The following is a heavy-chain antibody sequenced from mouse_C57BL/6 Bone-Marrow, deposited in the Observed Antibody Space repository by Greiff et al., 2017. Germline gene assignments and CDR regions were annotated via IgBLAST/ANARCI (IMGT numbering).Heavy chain of an antibody. J-gene: IGHJ2*01. CDR2: IYPRSGNT. CDR3: ARAITTVVAPDY. V-gene: IGHV1-81*01. Sequence: VQLQQSGAELARPGASVKLSCKASGYTFTSYGISWVKQRTGKGLEWIGEIYPRSGNTYYNEKFKGKGTLTADNSSSSAYMELRSLTSEDSAVYFCARAITTVVAPDYWGQGTTLTVSS. CDR1: GYTFTSYG. D-gene: IGHD1-1*01.